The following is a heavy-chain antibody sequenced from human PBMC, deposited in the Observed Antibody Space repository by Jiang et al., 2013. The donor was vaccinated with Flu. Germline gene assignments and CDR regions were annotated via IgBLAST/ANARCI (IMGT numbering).Heavy chain of an antibody. CDR1: GGSISSYY. V-gene: IGHV4-59*01. CDR2: IVLHGST. D-gene: IGHD6-19*01. Sequence: TCTVSGGSISSYYWSWIRQPPGKGLEWIGYIVLHGSTNXNPSLKSRVTISVDTSKNQFSLKLSSVTAADTAVYYCARGGLAVAALYYFDYWGQGTLVTVSS. CDR3: ARGGLAVAALYYFDY. J-gene: IGHJ4*02.